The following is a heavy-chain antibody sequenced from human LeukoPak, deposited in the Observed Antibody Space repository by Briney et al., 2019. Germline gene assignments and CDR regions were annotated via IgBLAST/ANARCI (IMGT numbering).Heavy chain of an antibody. CDR3: ARSFDRRYYDFWSGYHYFDY. V-gene: IGHV1-69*13. D-gene: IGHD3-3*01. CDR2: IIPIFGTA. Sequence: ASVKVSCKASGGTFSSYAISWVRQAPGQGLEWMGGIIPIFGTASYAQKFQGRVTITADESTSTAYMELSSLRSEDTAVYYCARSFDRRYYDFWSGYHYFDYWGQGTLVTVSS. CDR1: GGTFSSYA. J-gene: IGHJ4*02.